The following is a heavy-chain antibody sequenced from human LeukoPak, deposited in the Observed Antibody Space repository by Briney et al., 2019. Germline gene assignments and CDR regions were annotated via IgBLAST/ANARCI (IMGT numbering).Heavy chain of an antibody. J-gene: IGHJ5*02. CDR1: GGTFSSYA. Sequence: GASVKVSCKASGGTFSSYAISWVRQAPGQGLEWMGGIIPIFGTANYAQKFQGRVTITADKSTSTAYMELSSLRSEDTAVYYCASYTPNRQYSSNNWFDPWGQGTLVTVSS. V-gene: IGHV1-69*06. CDR2: IIPIFGTA. CDR3: ASYTPNRQYSSNNWFDP. D-gene: IGHD6-13*01.